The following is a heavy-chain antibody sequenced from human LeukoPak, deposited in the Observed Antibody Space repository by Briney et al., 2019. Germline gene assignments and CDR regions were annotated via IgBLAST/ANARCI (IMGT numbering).Heavy chain of an antibody. Sequence: GRSLRLSCAASGFTFDDYAMHWVRQAPGKGLEWVSGISWNSGSIGYADSVKGRFTISRDNAKNSPYLQMNSLRTEDTALYYCASLYSGSYSSDHWGQGTLVTVSS. J-gene: IGHJ4*02. D-gene: IGHD1-26*01. CDR3: ASLYSGSYSSDH. CDR2: ISWNSGSI. CDR1: GFTFDDYA. V-gene: IGHV3-9*01.